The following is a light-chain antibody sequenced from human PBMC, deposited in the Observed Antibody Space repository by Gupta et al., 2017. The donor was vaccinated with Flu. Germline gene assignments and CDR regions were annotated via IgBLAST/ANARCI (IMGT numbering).Light chain of an antibody. Sequence: QSALTQPPSAAGSPGRSVTIPCPGPSSDGGGYDYVSWYQHHPGKAPKIMIYEVNKRTSGVPDRFSGSKSGNSASLTVSGRQAEDETDYYCSSGAGNTYVFGTGTKVTVL. V-gene: IGLV2-8*01. CDR1: SSDGGGYDY. J-gene: IGLJ1*01. CDR2: EVN. CDR3: SSGAGNTYV.